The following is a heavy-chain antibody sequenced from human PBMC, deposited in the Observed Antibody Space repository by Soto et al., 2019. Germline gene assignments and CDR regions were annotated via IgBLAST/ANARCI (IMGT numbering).Heavy chain of an antibody. CDR3: ARGDVNWFDP. Sequence: GASVKVSCTASGYSFIGYYMHWVRQAPGQGLEWMGWINPKSGVTNYAQKFQGRVTMTRDTSITTAYMELSSLRSDDTAVYYCARGDVNWFDPWGQGTLVTVSS. V-gene: IGHV1-2*02. CDR2: INPKSGVT. CDR1: GYSFIGYY. J-gene: IGHJ5*02. D-gene: IGHD2-21*02.